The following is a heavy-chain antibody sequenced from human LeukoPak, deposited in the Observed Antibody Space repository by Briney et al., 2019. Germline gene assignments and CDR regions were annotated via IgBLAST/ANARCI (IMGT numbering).Heavy chain of an antibody. V-gene: IGHV1-69*05. CDR1: GGTFSSYA. CDR3: ARDAGSSSSSFDWFDP. Sequence: SVKVSCKASGGTFSSYAISWVRQAPGQGLEWMGGIIPIFGTANYAQKFQGRVTITTDESTSTAYMELSSLRSEDTAVYYCARDAGSSSSSFDWFDPWGQGTLVTVSS. J-gene: IGHJ5*02. CDR2: IIPIFGTA. D-gene: IGHD6-6*01.